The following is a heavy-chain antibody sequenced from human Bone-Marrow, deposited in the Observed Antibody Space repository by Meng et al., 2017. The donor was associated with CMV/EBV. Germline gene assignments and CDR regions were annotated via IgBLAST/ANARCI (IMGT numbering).Heavy chain of an antibody. D-gene: IGHD3-22*01. V-gene: IGHV1-69*08. CDR3: AREDSSGYSYYFDY. CDR1: GGTFSSYT. CDR2: IIPILGIA. J-gene: IGHJ4*02. Sequence: VQLVQSWAEVKKPGSSVKVSCKASGGTFSSYTISWVRQAPGQGLEWMGRIIPILGIANYAQKFQGRVTITADKSTSAAYMELSSLRSEDTAVYYCAREDSSGYSYYFDYWGQGTLVTVSS.